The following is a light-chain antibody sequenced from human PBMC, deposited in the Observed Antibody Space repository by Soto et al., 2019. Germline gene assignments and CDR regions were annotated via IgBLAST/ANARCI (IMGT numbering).Light chain of an antibody. V-gene: IGLV2-8*01. J-gene: IGLJ1*01. Sequence: QSVLTQSPSASGSPGQSVTISCTGTSSAIGGYNSVSWYQQHPGQAPKVMIYDVTKRPSGVPDRFSGSKAGNTASLTVSALQAEDVADYYCSAFTDGNTLVFGTGTKVTVL. CDR1: SSAIGGYNS. CDR2: DVT. CDR3: SAFTDGNTLV.